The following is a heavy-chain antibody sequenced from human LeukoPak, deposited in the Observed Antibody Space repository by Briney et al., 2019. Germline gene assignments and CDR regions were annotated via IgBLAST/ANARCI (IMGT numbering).Heavy chain of an antibody. CDR3: VSFYETY. CDR1: GNYW. Sequence: GGSLRLSCAASGNYWMHWVRQVPGKGLVWVSHIKSDWSWTSYADSVKGRFTISKDNAKNTAYLQMNSLRAVDTAVYYCVSFYETYWGRGTLVTVSS. D-gene: IGHD2/OR15-2a*01. CDR2: IKSDWSWT. V-gene: IGHV3-74*01. J-gene: IGHJ4*02.